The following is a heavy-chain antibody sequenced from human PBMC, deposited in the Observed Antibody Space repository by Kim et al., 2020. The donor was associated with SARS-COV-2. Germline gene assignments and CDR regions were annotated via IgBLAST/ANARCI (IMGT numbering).Heavy chain of an antibody. CDR3: VRDSSSWYGYFQH. Sequence: SNPSLKRRVTISVDTSKNQFSLKLSSVTAADTAVYYCVRDSSSWYGYFQHWGQGTLVTVSS. J-gene: IGHJ1*01. D-gene: IGHD6-13*01. V-gene: IGHV4-59*01.